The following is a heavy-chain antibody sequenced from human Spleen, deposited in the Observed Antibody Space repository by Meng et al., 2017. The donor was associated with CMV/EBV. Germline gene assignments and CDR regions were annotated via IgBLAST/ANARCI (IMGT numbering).Heavy chain of an antibody. V-gene: IGHV1-69*05. Sequence: SVKVSCKASGGTFSSYAISWVRQAPGQGLEWMGGIIPIFGTANYAQKFQGRVTITTDESTSTAYMELSSLRSEDTAVYYCARGLELRDWFDPWGQGTLVTVSS. D-gene: IGHD1-7*01. CDR1: GGTFSSYA. CDR3: ARGLELRDWFDP. J-gene: IGHJ5*02. CDR2: IIPIFGTA.